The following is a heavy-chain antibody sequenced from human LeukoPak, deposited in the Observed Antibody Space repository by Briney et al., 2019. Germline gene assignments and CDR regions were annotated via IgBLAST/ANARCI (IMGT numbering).Heavy chain of an antibody. CDR1: GFTFSSYA. Sequence: SAGYLRLSGAGSGFTFSSYAMSWVPQAPGKGLEWVSAISVSGGSTYYADSVKGRLTISRDNSKNTLYLQMNSLRAEDTADSYCASVLQLVHLPPLSGYYTAYSGRESLVTVSS. J-gene: IGHJ4*02. CDR3: ASVLQLVHLPPLSGYYTAY. D-gene: IGHD3-3*01. V-gene: IGHV3-23*01. CDR2: ISVSGGST.